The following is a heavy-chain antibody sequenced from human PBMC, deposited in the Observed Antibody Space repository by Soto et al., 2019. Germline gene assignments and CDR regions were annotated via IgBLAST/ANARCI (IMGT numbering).Heavy chain of an antibody. CDR3: TKDTVGCRDS. J-gene: IGHJ4*02. CDR2: INPESTTI. D-gene: IGHD2-8*02. Sequence: EAQLVESGGGLVQPGGSLRLSCTGSGIDLSIYWMHWVRQAPGKGLVWVSRINPESTTISYADAVKGRFTISRDNDENTLFLHMNSLSAEDTGVYYCTKDTVGCRDSWGQGTLVTVSS. CDR1: GIDLSIYW. V-gene: IGHV3-74*01.